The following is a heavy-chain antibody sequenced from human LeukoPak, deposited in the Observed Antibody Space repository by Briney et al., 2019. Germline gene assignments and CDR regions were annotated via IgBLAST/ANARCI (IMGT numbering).Heavy chain of an antibody. J-gene: IGHJ4*02. CDR3: ATFMAAAGPGPGYFDY. V-gene: IGHV7-4-1*02. CDR2: INMYTANP. CDR1: GYTFTRYA. D-gene: IGHD6-13*01. Sequence: ASVKVSCKASGYTFTRYAINWLRQAPGQGLEWMGWINMYTANPAYAQGFTERFVFSLDTSVSTAYLQISGLKAEDTAVYYCATFMAAAGPGPGYFDYWGQGTLVTVSS.